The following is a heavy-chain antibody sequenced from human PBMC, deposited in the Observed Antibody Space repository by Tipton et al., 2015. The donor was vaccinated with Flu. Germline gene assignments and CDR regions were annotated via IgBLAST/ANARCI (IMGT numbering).Heavy chain of an antibody. CDR3: ARIAWSGRYYYYYGMDV. V-gene: IGHV5-51*01. D-gene: IGHD3-10*01. CDR2: IYPGDSDT. J-gene: IGHJ6*02. Sequence: QLVQSGAEVKKPGESLKISCKGSGYSFTSYWIGWVRQMPGKGLEWMGVIYPGDSDTRYSPSFQGQVTISADKSISTAYLQWSSLKASDTAMYYCARIAWSGRYYYYYGMDVWGQGTTVTVSS. CDR1: GYSFTSYW.